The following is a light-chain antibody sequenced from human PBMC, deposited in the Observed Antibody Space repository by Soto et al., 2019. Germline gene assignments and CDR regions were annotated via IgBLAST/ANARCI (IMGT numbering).Light chain of an antibody. V-gene: IGKV3-20*01. CDR2: SAS. Sequence: EIVLTQSPGTLSLSPGERATLSCRASQSLSAGYLAWFQQNPGQAPRLLIHSASSRATGIPDRFSGSGSGTDFTLTISRLXXXXXXXXXXXXXXXLPITFGQGTRLEIK. J-gene: IGKJ5*01. CDR3: XXXXXLPIT. CDR1: QSLSAGY.